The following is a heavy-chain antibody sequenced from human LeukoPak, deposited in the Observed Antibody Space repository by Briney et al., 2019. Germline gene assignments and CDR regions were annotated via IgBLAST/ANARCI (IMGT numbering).Heavy chain of an antibody. CDR3: ARVGSGSYYVDY. D-gene: IGHD3-10*01. Sequence: GGSLRLSCAASGFTFSSYSMNWVRQAPGKGLEWVSSISSSSSYIYCADSVKGRFTISRDNAKNSLYLQMNSLRTEDTAVYYCARVGSGSYYVDYWGQGTLVTVSS. V-gene: IGHV3-21*01. CDR2: ISSSSSYI. J-gene: IGHJ4*02. CDR1: GFTFSSYS.